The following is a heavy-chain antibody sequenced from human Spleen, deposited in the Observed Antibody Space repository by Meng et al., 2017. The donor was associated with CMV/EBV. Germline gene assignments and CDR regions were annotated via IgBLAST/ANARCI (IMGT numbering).Heavy chain of an antibody. Sequence: GESLKISCAASGFTFSSYAMSWVRQAPGKGLQWVSTIRVSAISTYYADSVKGRFTISRDNSKNTLYLQMNSLRAEDTAVYYCAKGDVAGVYWGQGTLVTVSS. CDR2: IRVSAIST. J-gene: IGHJ4*02. CDR1: GFTFSSYA. CDR3: AKGDVAGVY. D-gene: IGHD3-10*01. V-gene: IGHV3-23*01.